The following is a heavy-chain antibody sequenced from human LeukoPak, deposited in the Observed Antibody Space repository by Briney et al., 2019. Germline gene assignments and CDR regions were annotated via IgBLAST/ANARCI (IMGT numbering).Heavy chain of an antibody. D-gene: IGHD3-9*01. V-gene: IGHV3-30-3*01. CDR1: GFTFSSYA. CDR2: ISYDGSNK. CDR3: AREEATYYDILTGDY. Sequence: PGGSLRLSCAASGFTFSSYAMHWVRQAPGKGLEWVAVISYDGSNKYYADSVKGRFTISRDNSKNTLYLQMNSLRAEDTAVYYCAREEATYYDILTGDYWGQGTLITVSS. J-gene: IGHJ4*02.